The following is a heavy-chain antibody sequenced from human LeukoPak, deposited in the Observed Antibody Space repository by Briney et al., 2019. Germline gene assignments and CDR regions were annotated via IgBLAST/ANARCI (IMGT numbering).Heavy chain of an antibody. D-gene: IGHD4-11*01. V-gene: IGHV3-23*01. CDR3: AGGTTVTTAFDY. CDR2: ISGSGGSI. CDR1: GFTFSDYY. J-gene: IGHJ4*02. Sequence: GGSLRLSCAASGFTFSDYYMSWIRHAPGRGLEWVSSISGSGGSIYYADSVKGRFTISRDNSKNTLYLQMNSLRAEDTAVYYCAGGTTVTTAFDYWGQGIVVTVSS.